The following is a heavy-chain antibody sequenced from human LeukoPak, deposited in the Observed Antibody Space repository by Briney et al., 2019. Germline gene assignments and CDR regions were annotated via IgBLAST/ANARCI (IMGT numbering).Heavy chain of an antibody. CDR3: ARDTYCSSTSCLGFDY. Sequence: GGSLRLSCAASGFTFSTYSMNWVRQAPGKGLEWVSYISGSSTTMFYADSVKGRFTISRDSAKNSVYLQMNSLRAEDTAVYYCARDTYCSSTSCLGFDYWGQGTLVTVSS. CDR1: GFTFSTYS. J-gene: IGHJ4*02. D-gene: IGHD2-2*01. V-gene: IGHV3-48*04. CDR2: ISGSSTTM.